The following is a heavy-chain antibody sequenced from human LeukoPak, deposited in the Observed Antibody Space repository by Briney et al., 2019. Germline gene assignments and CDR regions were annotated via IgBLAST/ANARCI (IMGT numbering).Heavy chain of an antibody. CDR3: ARVPAAYYYYYMDV. CDR2: IKQDGSEK. Sequence: GGSLRLSCAASGFTFSSYWMSWVRQAPGKGLEWVANIKQDGSEKYYVDSVKGRFTISRDNAKNSLYLQMNSLRAGDTAVYYCARVPAAYYYYYMDVWGKGTTVTISS. V-gene: IGHV3-7*01. CDR1: GFTFSSYW. J-gene: IGHJ6*03. D-gene: IGHD6-13*01.